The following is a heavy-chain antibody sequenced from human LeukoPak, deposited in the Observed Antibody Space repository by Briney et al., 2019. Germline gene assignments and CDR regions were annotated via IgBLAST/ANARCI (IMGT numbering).Heavy chain of an antibody. CDR1: GGSISSYY. CDR2: IYYSGST. Sequence: SETLSLTCTVSGGSISSYYWSWIRQPPGKGLEWIGYIYYSGSTNYNPSLKSRVTISVDTSKNQFSLKLSSVTAADTAVYYCAGSGVGAFDIWGQGTMVTVSS. CDR3: AGSGVGAFDI. D-gene: IGHD1-14*01. V-gene: IGHV4-59*01. J-gene: IGHJ3*02.